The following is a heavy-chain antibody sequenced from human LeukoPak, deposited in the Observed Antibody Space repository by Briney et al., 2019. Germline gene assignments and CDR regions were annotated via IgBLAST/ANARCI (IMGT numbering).Heavy chain of an antibody. CDR3: AKEGGTTGWLTTDY. J-gene: IGHJ4*02. CDR1: GFTFSSYG. CDR2: ISDDGSER. Sequence: PGRSLRLSCAASGFTFSSYGLHWLRQAPGKGLEWVGMISDDGSERNYADSVKGRFTISRDNSKDALYLQMNSLTAEDTAVYYCAKEGGTTGWLTTDYWGQGTRVTVSS. V-gene: IGHV3-30*18. D-gene: IGHD1-1*01.